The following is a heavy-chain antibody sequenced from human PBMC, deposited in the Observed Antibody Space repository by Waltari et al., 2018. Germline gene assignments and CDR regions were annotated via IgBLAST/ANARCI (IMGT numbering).Heavy chain of an antibody. J-gene: IGHJ4*02. CDR2: IYPGDSDT. V-gene: IGHV5-51*01. CDR1: GYSFTSYW. Sequence: EVQLVQPGAEVKKPGESLKISCKGSGYSFTSYWIGWVRHTPGKGLEWMGIIYPGDSDTRYSPSFQGQVTISADKSISTAYLQWSSLKASDTAMYYCARHGRGEMATIGFDYWGQGTLVTVSS. CDR3: ARHGRGEMATIGFDY. D-gene: IGHD5-12*01.